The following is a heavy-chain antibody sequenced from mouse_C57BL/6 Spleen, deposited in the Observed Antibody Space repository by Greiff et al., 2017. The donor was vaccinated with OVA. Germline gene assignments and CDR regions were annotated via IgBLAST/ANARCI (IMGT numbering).Heavy chain of an antibody. Sequence: VQLQQSGAELARPGASVKLSCKASGYTFTSYGISWVKQRTGQGLEWIGEIYPRSGNTYYNEKFKGKATLTADKSSSTAYMELRSLTSEDSAVDFCARRDYYGSSYGFDYWGQGTTLTVSS. V-gene: IGHV1-81*01. CDR2: IYPRSGNT. CDR3: ARRDYYGSSYGFDY. J-gene: IGHJ2*01. D-gene: IGHD1-1*01. CDR1: GYTFTSYG.